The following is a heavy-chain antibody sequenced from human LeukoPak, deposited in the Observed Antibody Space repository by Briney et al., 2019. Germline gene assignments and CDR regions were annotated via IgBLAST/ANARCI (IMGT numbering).Heavy chain of an antibody. D-gene: IGHD5-18*01. CDR1: GFTFSGSA. J-gene: IGHJ4*02. V-gene: IGHV3-73*01. CDR2: IRTKANFYAP. CDR3: TRRGYNYGHSGFDY. Sequence: GGPLRLSCAASGFTFSGSAMHWVRQASGKGLEWVGHIRTKANFYAPSYAASVKGRFTISRDDSKNTAYLQMHSLKTEDTAVYYCTRRGYNYGHSGFDYWGQGTLVTVSS.